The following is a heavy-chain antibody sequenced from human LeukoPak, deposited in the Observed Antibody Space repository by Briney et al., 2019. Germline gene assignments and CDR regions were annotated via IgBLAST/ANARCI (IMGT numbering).Heavy chain of an antibody. D-gene: IGHD6-6*01. CDR1: GLIFSSYA. CDR2: ISGSGAST. J-gene: IGHJ6*03. V-gene: IGHV3-23*01. CDR3: AKATEYSSSSVYYYYYMDV. Sequence: GGSLRLSCAASGLIFSSYAMTWVRQAPGKGLEWVSAISGSGASTYYADSVKGRFTISRDNSKNTLYPQMNSQRAEDTAVYYCAKATEYSSSSVYYYYYMDVWGKGTTVTVSS.